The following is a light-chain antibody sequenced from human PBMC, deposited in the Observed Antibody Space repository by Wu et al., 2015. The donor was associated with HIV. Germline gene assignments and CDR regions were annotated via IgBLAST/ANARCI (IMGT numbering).Light chain of an antibody. J-gene: IGKJ1*01. Sequence: EIVMTQSPDTLSVSPGERATLPCRASQSVSSNLAWYQQKPGQAPRLLIYGASTRATGIPARFSGSGSGTEFTLTISSMQSEDFAVYYCQQYNNWPSWTFGQGTKVEIK. CDR1: QSVSSN. CDR2: GAS. V-gene: IGKV3-15*01. CDR3: QQYNNWPSWT.